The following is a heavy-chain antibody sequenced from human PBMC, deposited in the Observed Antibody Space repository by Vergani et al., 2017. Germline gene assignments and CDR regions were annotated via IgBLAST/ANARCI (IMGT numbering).Heavy chain of an antibody. CDR2: INHRGST. V-gene: IGHV4-34*01. CDR1: GGSFSGYY. CDR3: ARRPFYCTNGVCYTGIFWFDP. J-gene: IGHJ5*02. D-gene: IGHD2-8*01. Sequence: QVQLQQWGAGLLKPSETLSLTCAVFGGSFSGYYWSWIRQPQGKGLEWIGEINHRGSTNYNPSLKSRVTISVDTSKNQFALKLSSVTAADTAVYYCARRPFYCTNGVCYTGIFWFDPWGQGTLVTVSS.